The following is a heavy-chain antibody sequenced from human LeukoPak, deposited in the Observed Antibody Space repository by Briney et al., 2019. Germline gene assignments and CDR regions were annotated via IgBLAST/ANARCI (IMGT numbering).Heavy chain of an antibody. Sequence: GASVKVSCKASGGTFSSYTISWVRQAPGQGLVWMGRIIPILGMANYAQKFQGRVTITADKSTSTAYMELSSLRSEDTAVYYCARDGGTGTFDYWGQGTLVTVSS. CDR1: GGTFSSYT. V-gene: IGHV1-69*04. CDR2: IIPILGMA. CDR3: ARDGGTGTFDY. J-gene: IGHJ4*02. D-gene: IGHD1/OR15-1a*01.